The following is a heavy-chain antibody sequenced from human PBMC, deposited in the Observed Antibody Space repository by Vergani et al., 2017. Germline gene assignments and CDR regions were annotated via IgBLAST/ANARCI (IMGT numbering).Heavy chain of an antibody. J-gene: IGHJ6*03. CDR3: ARDDYYGSGSSYYYYMDV. CDR2: IWYDGSNK. Sequence: QVQLVESGGGVVQPGRSLRLSCAASGFTFSSYGMEWVRQAPGKGLEWVAVIWYDGSNKYYADSGKGRFTISRDNSKNPLYLQMNSLRAEDTAVYYCARDDYYGSGSSYYYYMDVWGKGTTVTVSS. D-gene: IGHD3-10*01. CDR1: GFTFSSYG. V-gene: IGHV3-33*01.